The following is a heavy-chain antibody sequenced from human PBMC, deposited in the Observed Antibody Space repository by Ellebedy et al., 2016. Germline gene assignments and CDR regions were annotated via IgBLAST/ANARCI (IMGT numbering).Heavy chain of an antibody. J-gene: IGHJ4*02. D-gene: IGHD5-24*01. CDR2: IYYSGST. Sequence: LRLSCTVSGGSISSGDYYWSWIRQPPGKGLEWIGYIYYSGSTYYNPSLTSRVTISVDTSKNQFSLKLSAVTAADTAVYYCARSEMATLLDYWGQGTLVTVSS. CDR1: GGSISSGDYY. CDR3: ARSEMATLLDY. V-gene: IGHV4-30-4*01.